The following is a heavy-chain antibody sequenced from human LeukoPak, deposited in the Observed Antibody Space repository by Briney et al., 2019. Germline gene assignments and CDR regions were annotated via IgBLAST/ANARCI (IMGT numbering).Heavy chain of an antibody. V-gene: IGHV6-1*01. J-gene: IGHJ3*02. D-gene: IGHD6-19*01. CDR1: GDSVSSNSAA. CDR3: ARDGYMASSGWVDQNHQDAFDI. CDR2: TYYRSKWYN. Sequence: SQTLSLTCAISGDSVSSNSAAWNWIRQSPSGGLEWLGRTYYRSKWYNDYAVSVKSRITINPDTSKNQFSLQLNSVTPEDTAVYYCARDGYMASSGWVDQNHQDAFDIWGQGTMVTVSS.